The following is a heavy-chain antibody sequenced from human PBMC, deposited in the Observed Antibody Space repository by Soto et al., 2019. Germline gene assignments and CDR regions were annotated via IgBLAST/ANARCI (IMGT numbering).Heavy chain of an antibody. CDR2: ISYDGSNK. CDR3: AKDGQGPDYGDYGGVRSPDIKTKYYYYYYYMDV. D-gene: IGHD4-17*01. Sequence: GGSLRLSCAASGFTFSSYGMHWVRQAPGKGLEWVAVISYDGSNKYYADSVKGRFTISRDNSKNTLYLQMNSLRAEDTAVYYCAKDGQGPDYGDYGGVRSPDIKTKYYYYYYYMDVWGKGTTVTVSS. V-gene: IGHV3-30*18. CDR1: GFTFSSYG. J-gene: IGHJ6*03.